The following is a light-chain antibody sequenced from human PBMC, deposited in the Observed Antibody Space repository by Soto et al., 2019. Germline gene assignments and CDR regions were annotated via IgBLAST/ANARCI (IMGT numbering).Light chain of an antibody. CDR2: AAS. V-gene: IGKV1-27*01. Sequence: DIQMTQSPSSLSASVGDRVTITCRASQGISNYLAWYQQKPGKVPKLLIYAASTLQSGVPSRFSGSGSGTDFTLTISSLQPEYVATYSCQKYNSAPFTVGPGTKVDIK. J-gene: IGKJ3*01. CDR1: QGISNY. CDR3: QKYNSAPFT.